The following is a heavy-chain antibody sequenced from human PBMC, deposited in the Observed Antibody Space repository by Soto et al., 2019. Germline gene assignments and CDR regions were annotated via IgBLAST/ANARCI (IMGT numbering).Heavy chain of an antibody. Sequence: EVQLVESGGGLVQPGGSLRLSCAASGFTFSGYWMSWVRQAPGKGLEWVANIKQDGGEKFYVDSVKGRFTISRDNARNSLSLQMNSLGAEDTAVYYCARVASIAAFYWGQGTLVTVSS. CDR2: IKQDGGEK. CDR3: ARVASIAAFY. D-gene: IGHD6-6*01. CDR1: GFTFSGYW. V-gene: IGHV3-7*05. J-gene: IGHJ4*02.